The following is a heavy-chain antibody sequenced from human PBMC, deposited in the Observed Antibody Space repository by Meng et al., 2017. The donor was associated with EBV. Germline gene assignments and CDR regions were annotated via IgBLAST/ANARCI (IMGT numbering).Heavy chain of an antibody. Sequence: VKLVQSEAEGKKPGASVKVSCKASGYTFTGYYMHWVRQAPGQGLEWMGRINPNSGGTNYAQKFQGRVTMTRDTSISTAYMELSRLRSDDTAVYYCARVGIAVAGTGDYWGQGTLVTVSS. V-gene: IGHV1-2*06. D-gene: IGHD6-19*01. CDR3: ARVGIAVAGTGDY. J-gene: IGHJ4*02. CDR1: GYTFTGYY. CDR2: INPNSGGT.